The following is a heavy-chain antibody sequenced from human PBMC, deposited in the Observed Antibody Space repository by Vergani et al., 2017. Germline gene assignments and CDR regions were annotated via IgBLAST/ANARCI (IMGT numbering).Heavy chain of an antibody. CDR1: GFTFSSHA. J-gene: IGHJ4*02. CDR2: IKNTGDST. D-gene: IGHD5-24*01. V-gene: IGHV3-23*04. Sequence: VHLVESGGGVVQPGRSLRLSCVASGFTFSSHAMSWVRQGHGQELEWVSSIKNTGDSTHYADSVKGRFTISRDNSKNTLYLQMNSLRVEDTAVYYCGRGSDNYNWGQGTLVTVSS. CDR3: GRGSDNYN.